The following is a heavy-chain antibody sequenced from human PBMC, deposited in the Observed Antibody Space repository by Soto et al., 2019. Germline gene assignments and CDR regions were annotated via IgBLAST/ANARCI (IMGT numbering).Heavy chain of an antibody. CDR2: ISSSSSTI. CDR3: ARDYYDISVYYYYGMDV. D-gene: IGHD3-9*01. Sequence: PGGSLRLSCAASGFTFSSYSMNWVRQAPGKGLEWVSYISSSSSTIYYADSVKGRFTISRDNAKNSLYLQMNSLRDEDTAVYYCARDYYDISVYYYYGMDVWGQGTTVTVSS. V-gene: IGHV3-48*02. CDR1: GFTFSSYS. J-gene: IGHJ6*02.